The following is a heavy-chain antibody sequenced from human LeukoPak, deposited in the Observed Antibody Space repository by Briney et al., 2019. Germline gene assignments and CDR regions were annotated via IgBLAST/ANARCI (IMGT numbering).Heavy chain of an antibody. Sequence: GGSLRLSCAASGFTFSSYAMSWVRQAPGKGLEWVSAIGGRDGSTYYADSVKGRFTISRDNSKNTLYVQMNSLRAEDTAVYYCAKGHYYGSGSLDYWGQGTLVTVSS. CDR2: IGGRDGST. J-gene: IGHJ4*02. D-gene: IGHD3-10*01. V-gene: IGHV3-23*01. CDR1: GFTFSSYA. CDR3: AKGHYYGSGSLDY.